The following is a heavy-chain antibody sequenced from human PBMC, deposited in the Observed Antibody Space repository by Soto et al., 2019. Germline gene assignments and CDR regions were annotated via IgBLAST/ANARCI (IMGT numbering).Heavy chain of an antibody. D-gene: IGHD3-22*01. Sequence: EVQLVESGGGLVQPGGSLRLSCAASGFTFSSYWMSWVRQAPGKGLEWVANIKQDGSEKYYVDSVKGRFTISRDNAKNSLNLEMNSLRGEDTDVYYCARVSDYYESSGYFDYWGQGTLVTVSS. CDR3: ARVSDYYESSGYFDY. V-gene: IGHV3-7*01. CDR1: GFTFSSYW. CDR2: IKQDGSEK. J-gene: IGHJ4*02.